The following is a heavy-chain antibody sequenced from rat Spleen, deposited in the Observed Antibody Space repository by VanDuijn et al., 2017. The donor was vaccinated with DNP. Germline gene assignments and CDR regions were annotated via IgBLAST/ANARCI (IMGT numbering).Heavy chain of an antibody. V-gene: IGHV5-7*01. CDR1: GLTFSDYN. J-gene: IGHJ2*01. Sequence: EVQLVESGGGLVQPGRSLKLSCAASGLTFSDYNMAWVRQAPKKGLEWVATISYDGRSTYYRDSVKGRFTISRDNAKNTLYLQMSSLRSEDMATYYCARWNSGHFDYWGQGVMVPVSS. CDR3: ARWNSGHFDY. CDR2: ISYDGRST. D-gene: IGHD4-3*01.